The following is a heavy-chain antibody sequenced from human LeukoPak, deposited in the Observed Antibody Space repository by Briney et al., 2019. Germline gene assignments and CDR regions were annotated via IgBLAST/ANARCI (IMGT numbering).Heavy chain of an antibody. CDR1: GDSIRSFF. CDR2: IYYTGST. V-gene: IGHV4-59*01. CDR3: ARGMAAAETRARNYYMDV. J-gene: IGHJ6*03. D-gene: IGHD6-13*01. Sequence: SETLSLTCSVSGDSIRSFFWSWIRQPPGKGLEWIGYIYYTGSTNYNPSLKSRVAISVDTSKNQFSLNLTSVTAADTAVYYCARGMAAAETRARNYYMDVWGEGTTVTVSS.